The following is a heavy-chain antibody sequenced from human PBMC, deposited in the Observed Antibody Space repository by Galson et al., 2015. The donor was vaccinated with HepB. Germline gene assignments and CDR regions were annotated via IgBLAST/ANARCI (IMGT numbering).Heavy chain of an antibody. Sequence: QSGAEVKKPGESLRISCKGSGYSFTSYWISWVRQMPGKGLEWMGRIDPSDSYTNYSPSFQGHVTISADKSISTAYLQWSSLKASDTAMYYCARRGYYYDSSGIHYYYGMDVWGQGTTVTVSS. D-gene: IGHD3-22*01. V-gene: IGHV5-10-1*01. CDR1: GYSFTSYW. CDR2: IDPSDSYT. CDR3: ARRGYYYDSSGIHYYYGMDV. J-gene: IGHJ6*02.